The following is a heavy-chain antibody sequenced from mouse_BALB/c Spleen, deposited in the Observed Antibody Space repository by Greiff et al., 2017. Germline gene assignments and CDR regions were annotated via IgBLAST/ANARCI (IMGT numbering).Heavy chain of an antibody. Sequence: EVQGVESGGGLVKPGGSLKLSCAASGFTFSSYAMSWVRQTPEKRLEWVATISSGGSYTYYPDSVKGRFTISRDNAKNTLYLQMSSLRSEDTAMYYCARAEYGNYQAWFAYWGQGTLVTVSA. CDR3: ARAEYGNYQAWFAY. V-gene: IGHV5-9-3*01. CDR2: ISSGGSYT. D-gene: IGHD2-10*02. J-gene: IGHJ3*01. CDR1: GFTFSSYA.